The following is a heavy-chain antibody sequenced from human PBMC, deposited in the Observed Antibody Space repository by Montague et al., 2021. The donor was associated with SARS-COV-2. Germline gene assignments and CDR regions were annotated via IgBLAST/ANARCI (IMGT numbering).Heavy chain of an antibody. Sequence: SLILSCAASGFSFSSYWMHWVRQAPGKGLVWVSRINSDGSSTSYXDSVKGRFTISRDNAKNTLYLQMNSLRAGDTAVYYCVFLGGHFDYWGQGTLVTVSS. D-gene: IGHD3-16*01. V-gene: IGHV3-74*01. CDR1: GFSFSSYW. CDR2: INSDGSST. CDR3: VFLGGHFDY. J-gene: IGHJ4*02.